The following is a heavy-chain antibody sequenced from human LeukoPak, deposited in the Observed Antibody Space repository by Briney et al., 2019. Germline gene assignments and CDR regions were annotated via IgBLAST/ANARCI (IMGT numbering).Heavy chain of an antibody. CDR3: VRARFTTFVYY. D-gene: IGHD1-14*01. CDR2: INGDGSST. Sequence: GGSLRLSCAASGFTFSTYWIHWVRQVPGKGLVWVSHINGDGSSTSYADSVKGRFTISRDNAKNSLSLQMNNLSVDDTAVYYCVRARFTTFVYYWGQGTLVTVSS. CDR1: GFTFSTYW. J-gene: IGHJ4*02. V-gene: IGHV3-74*01.